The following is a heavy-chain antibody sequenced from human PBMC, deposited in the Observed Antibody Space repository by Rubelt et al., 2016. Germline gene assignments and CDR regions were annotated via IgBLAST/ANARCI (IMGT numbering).Heavy chain of an antibody. V-gene: IGHV3-33*01. D-gene: IGHD6-6*01. J-gene: IGHJ4*02. Sequence: QPGRSLRLSCAASGFTFSSYGMHWVRQAPGMGLEWGAVIWYDGSKKHYADSVKGRITISRDNSKNTLYLQMNSLRAEDTAVYYCAGGYSSSSGSMDYWGQGTLVTVSS. CDR1: GFTFSSYG. CDR3: AGGYSSSSGSMDY. CDR2: IWYDGSKK.